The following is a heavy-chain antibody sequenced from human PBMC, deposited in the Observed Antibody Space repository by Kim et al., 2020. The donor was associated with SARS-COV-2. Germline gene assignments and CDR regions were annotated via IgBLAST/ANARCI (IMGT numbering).Heavy chain of an antibody. CDR2: VYHGGST. J-gene: IGHJ4*02. D-gene: IGHD6-19*01. CDR1: GYSISSGYY. Sequence: SETLSLTCTVSGYSISSGYYWGWIRQPPGKGLEWIGNVYHGGSTYYNPSLKSRLSISVDTSRNQFSLKLDSLTAADTAVYYCARDRSSCPYGYWGQGTLV. CDR3: ARDRSSCPYGY. V-gene: IGHV4-38-2*02.